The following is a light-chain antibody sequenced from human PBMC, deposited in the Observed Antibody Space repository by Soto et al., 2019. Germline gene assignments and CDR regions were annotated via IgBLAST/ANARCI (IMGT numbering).Light chain of an antibody. J-gene: IGLJ3*02. Sequence: QSALTQPASVSGSPGQSITISCTGTSSDVGGYNFVSWYQQHPGKAPKLLIYDVTNRPSGVSNRLSGSRSGNTASLTISGLQAEDEADYYCSSYTSSRTVVFGGGTKVTVL. CDR1: SSDVGGYNF. CDR3: SSYTSSRTVV. CDR2: DVT. V-gene: IGLV2-14*01.